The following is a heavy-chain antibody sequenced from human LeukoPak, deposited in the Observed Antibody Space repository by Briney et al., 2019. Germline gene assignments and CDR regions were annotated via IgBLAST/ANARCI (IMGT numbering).Heavy chain of an antibody. CDR2: ISAYNGNT. CDR3: ARDGPVWFGELFYPFDY. V-gene: IGHV1-18*01. Sequence: PRASVKVSCKASGYTFISYGITWVRQAPGQGLEWMGWISAYNGNTNYAQKLQGRVTMTTDTSTSTAYMELRSLRSDDTAVYYCARDGPVWFGELFYPFDYWGQGTLVTVSS. CDR1: GYTFISYG. J-gene: IGHJ4*02. D-gene: IGHD3-10*01.